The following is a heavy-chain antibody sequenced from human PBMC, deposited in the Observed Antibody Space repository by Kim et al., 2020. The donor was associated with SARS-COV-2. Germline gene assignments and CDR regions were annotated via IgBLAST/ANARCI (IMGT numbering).Heavy chain of an antibody. J-gene: IGHJ6*02. V-gene: IGHV4-4*02. CDR3: ARRDYYYYYGMDV. Sequence: TPSLTRRVTISVDKSKNQFSLKLSSVTAADTAVYYCARRDYYYYYGMDVWGQGTTVTVSS.